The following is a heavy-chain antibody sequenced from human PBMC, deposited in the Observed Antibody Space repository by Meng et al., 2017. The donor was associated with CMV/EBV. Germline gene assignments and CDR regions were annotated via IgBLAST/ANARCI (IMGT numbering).Heavy chain of an antibody. D-gene: IGHD3-3*01. CDR1: GFTFSSYE. J-gene: IGHJ4*02. CDR2: ISSSGSTI. Sequence: GGSLRLSCAASGFTFSSYEMNWVRQAPGKGLEWVSYISSSGSTIYYADSVKGRFTISRDNAKNSLYLQMNSLRAEDTAVYYCARVGTIFRGYYFDYWGQGTLVTVS. V-gene: IGHV3-48*03. CDR3: ARVGTIFRGYYFDY.